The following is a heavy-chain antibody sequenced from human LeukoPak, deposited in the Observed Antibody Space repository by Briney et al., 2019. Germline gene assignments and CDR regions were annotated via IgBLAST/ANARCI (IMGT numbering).Heavy chain of an antibody. CDR1: GFTVSTNY. CDR2: IYSGGST. Sequence: GGSLRLSCAASGFTVSTNYMSWVRQAPGKGLEWVSIIYSGGSTFYADSVKGRFTISRDNSKNTLYLQMNSLRAEDTAVYYCARGGSYLSAFDIWGQGTMVTVSS. CDR3: ARGGSYLSAFDI. V-gene: IGHV3-53*01. J-gene: IGHJ3*02. D-gene: IGHD1-26*01.